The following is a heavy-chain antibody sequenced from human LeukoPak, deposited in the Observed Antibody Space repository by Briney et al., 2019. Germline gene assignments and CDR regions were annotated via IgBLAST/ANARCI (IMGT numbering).Heavy chain of an antibody. V-gene: IGHV1-18*01. CDR2: ISAYNGNT. Sequence: ASVKVSCKASGYTFTSYGISWVRQAPGQGLEWMGWISAYNGNTNYAQKLQGRVTMTTDTSTSTAYMELRSLRSDDTAVYYCARDLEMATIGTGGYWGQGTLVTVPS. D-gene: IGHD5-24*01. CDR3: ARDLEMATIGTGGY. J-gene: IGHJ4*02. CDR1: GYTFTSYG.